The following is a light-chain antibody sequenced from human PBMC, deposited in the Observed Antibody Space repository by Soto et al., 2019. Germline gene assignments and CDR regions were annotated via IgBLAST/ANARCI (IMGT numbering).Light chain of an antibody. CDR3: QQYGSSPFT. V-gene: IGKV3-20*01. CDR1: QSVTSSY. CDR2: GAS. J-gene: IGKJ3*01. Sequence: EIVLTQSSGTLSLSPGERLTLSCRASQSVTSSYLAWYQHKPGQAPRLLIYGASTKATGTPDRFSGSGSGTDFTLTISRLEPEDFAVYYCQQYGSSPFTFGPGTKVDIK.